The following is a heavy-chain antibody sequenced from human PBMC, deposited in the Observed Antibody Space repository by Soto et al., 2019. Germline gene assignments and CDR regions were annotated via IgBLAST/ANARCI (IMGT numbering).Heavy chain of an antibody. CDR2: IRSTAYGAPT. CDR1: GFTPGVYT. V-gene: IGHV3-49*04. Sequence: GGSLRLSCTSSGFTPGVYTMAWVSQAPEKGREWVGSIRSTAYGAPTDYAASVKDRFIIPRDDSRDVAYLQMHSLRTEDTAVYYCTRVRECVIRIRFYYHVLDVWGQGTTVTVSS. CDR3: TRVRECVIRIRFYYHVLDV. D-gene: IGHD2-21*01. J-gene: IGHJ6*02.